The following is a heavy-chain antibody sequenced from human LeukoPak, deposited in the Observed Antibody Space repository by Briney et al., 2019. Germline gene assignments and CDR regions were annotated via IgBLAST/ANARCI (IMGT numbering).Heavy chain of an antibody. CDR3: ARVGRYSSGAFAP. V-gene: IGHV3-11*06. CDR2: ISSSSSYT. J-gene: IGHJ5*02. Sequence: PGGSLRLSCAASGFTFSDYYMSWIRQAPGKGLEWVSYISSSSSYTNYADSVKGRFTISRDNAENSLYLQMNSLRAEDTAVYYCARVGRYSSGAFAPGGQGTLVTVSS. CDR1: GFTFSDYY. D-gene: IGHD6-25*01.